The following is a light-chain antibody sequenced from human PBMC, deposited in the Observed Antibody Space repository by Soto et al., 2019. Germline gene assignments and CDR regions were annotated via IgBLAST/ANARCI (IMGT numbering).Light chain of an antibody. V-gene: IGKV3-11*01. CDR3: QQRSNWPPIT. J-gene: IGKJ5*01. CDR1: QSVSSY. Sequence: EIVLTQSPATLSLSPGERATLSCRASQSVSSYLAWYQQKPGQAPRLLIYDASNRATGIPARFSGSGSGTDLTLSISSLEPEDFAVYYCQQRSNWPPITFGRWTRLEIK. CDR2: DAS.